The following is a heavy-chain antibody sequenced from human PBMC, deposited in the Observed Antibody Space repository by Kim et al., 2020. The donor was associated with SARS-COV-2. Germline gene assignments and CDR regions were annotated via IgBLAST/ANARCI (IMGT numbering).Heavy chain of an antibody. D-gene: IGHD2-2*01. V-gene: IGHV3-33*01. CDR3: ARALYYSTADAFDI. J-gene: IGHJ3*02. Sequence: PGSVRGHFTNTKDNSKDAVYLQMNCLRAEDAAVYYCARALYYSTADAFDIWGQGTMVTVSS.